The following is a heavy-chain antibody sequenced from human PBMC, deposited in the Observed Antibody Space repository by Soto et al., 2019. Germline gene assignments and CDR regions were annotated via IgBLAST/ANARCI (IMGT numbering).Heavy chain of an antibody. CDR1: GFSFSTYA. V-gene: IGHV3-23*01. CDR2: ISGSGGTT. J-gene: IGHJ3*02. CDR3: AKDGQLWFGEFDI. D-gene: IGHD3-10*01. Sequence: EVQLLESGGGLVQPGESLRLSCAASGFSFSTYAMGWVRQAPGKGLEWVSLISGSGGTTNYADSVKGRFTISRDNSKNTVYLEMNSLRVEDTAVYYCAKDGQLWFGEFDIWGQGTMVTVSS.